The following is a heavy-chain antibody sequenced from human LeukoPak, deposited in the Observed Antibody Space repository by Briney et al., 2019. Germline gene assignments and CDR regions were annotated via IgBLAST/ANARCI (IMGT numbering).Heavy chain of an antibody. CDR3: ARGGYYGSGNDFRFDP. CDR1: GGSISSYY. D-gene: IGHD3-10*01. Sequence: SETLSLTCTVSGGSISSYYWSWIRQPPGKGLEWIGYIFYTGSTNYNPSLKSRVTISVETSKNQFSLKLKSVTAADTAVYYCARGGYYGSGNDFRFDPWGQGTLVTVSS. J-gene: IGHJ5*02. V-gene: IGHV4-59*01. CDR2: IFYTGST.